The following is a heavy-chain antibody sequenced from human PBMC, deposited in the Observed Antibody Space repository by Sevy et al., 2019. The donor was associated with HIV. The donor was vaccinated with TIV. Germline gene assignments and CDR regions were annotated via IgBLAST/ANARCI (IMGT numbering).Heavy chain of an antibody. D-gene: IGHD3-10*01. V-gene: IGHV3-74*01. CDR2: INSDGSNT. J-gene: IGHJ4*02. CDR1: GFTFSSYW. Sequence: GGSLRLSCAASGFTFSSYWMHWVRQAPGKGLVWVSRINSDGSNTSYADSVKGRFTISRDNAKNTLYLQMNSLRAEDTAVYYCARVGVRGVKGAFDYWGQGTLVTVSS. CDR3: ARVGVRGVKGAFDY.